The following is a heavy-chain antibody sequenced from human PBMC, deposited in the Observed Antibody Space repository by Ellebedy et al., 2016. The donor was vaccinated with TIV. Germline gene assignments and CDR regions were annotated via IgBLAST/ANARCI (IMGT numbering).Heavy chain of an antibody. V-gene: IGHV3-33*01. J-gene: IGHJ4*02. Sequence: GESLKISCAASGFTFSNYGMHWVRQAPGKGLEWVAFIWYDGTNKDYADSVKGRFTISRDNSKNTLYLQMNSLRAEDTAFYYCAGGEYRGYAPPGYWGQGTLVSVSS. CDR3: AGGEYRGYAPPGY. CDR1: GFTFSNYG. D-gene: IGHD5-12*01. CDR2: IWYDGTNK.